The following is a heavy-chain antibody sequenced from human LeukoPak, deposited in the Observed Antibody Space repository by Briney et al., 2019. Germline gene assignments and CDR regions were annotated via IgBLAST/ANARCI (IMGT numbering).Heavy chain of an antibody. CDR3: ARDLGPTYCILDY. D-gene: IGHD3-16*01. CDR1: GFTFSSFW. CDR2: INQDGSHK. Sequence: GGSLRLSCAASGFTFSSFWMSWVRQTPGKGLEWVANINQDGSHKYYVDSVKGRFTISRDNAKNSLYLQMNSLSTEDMAVYYCARDLGPTYCILDYWGQGTLVTVSS. V-gene: IGHV3-7*01. J-gene: IGHJ4*02.